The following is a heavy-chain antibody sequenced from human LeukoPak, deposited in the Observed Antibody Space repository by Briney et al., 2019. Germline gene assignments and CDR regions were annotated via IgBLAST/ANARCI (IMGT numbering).Heavy chain of an antibody. CDR2: IYYSGFT. Sequence: PSETLSLTCTVSGASISSSSSYYWVWIRQPPGKGLEWIGSIYYSGFTYYNPSLKSRVTISIDMSKNQFFLRMTSATAADTAVYYCSRRGRDRDWFPRTLDYWGQGTPVFVSS. CDR1: GASISSSSSYY. CDR3: SRRGRDRDWFPRTLDY. V-gene: IGHV4-39*07. J-gene: IGHJ4*02. D-gene: IGHD3-9*01.